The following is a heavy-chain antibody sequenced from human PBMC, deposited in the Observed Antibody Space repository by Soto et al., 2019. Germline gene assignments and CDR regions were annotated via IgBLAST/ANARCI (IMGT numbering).Heavy chain of an antibody. CDR3: ARDVGPITIFGEALSGYFDF. CDR2: IKHDGSER. CDR1: GFSFGTYW. D-gene: IGHD3-3*01. J-gene: IGHJ4*02. Sequence: EVQLVESGGGLVQPGGSLRLSCAVSGFSFGTYWMSWVRQAPGKGLELLASIKHDGSERYYLDSVKGRFTISRDNAKDSLSLQMNSLRGEDTAFYYCARDVGPITIFGEALSGYFDFWGQGTLVTVSS. V-gene: IGHV3-7*03.